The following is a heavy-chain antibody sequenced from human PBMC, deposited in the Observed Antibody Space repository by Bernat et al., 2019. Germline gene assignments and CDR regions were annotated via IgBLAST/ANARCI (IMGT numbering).Heavy chain of an antibody. CDR3: VRDGAALYYYHGMDV. J-gene: IGHJ6*02. Sequence: VQLVESGGGVVQPGRSLRVSCVASGFTFSDYSLHWVRQAPGKGLEWVAVVSYDGRNKYYADSVQARFIISRDDSENTLYLQMDSLKSEDTAVYYCVRDGAALYYYHGMDVWGRGTTVTVSS. CDR2: VSYDGRNK. D-gene: IGHD6-25*01. V-gene: IGHV3-30*04. CDR1: GFTFSDYS.